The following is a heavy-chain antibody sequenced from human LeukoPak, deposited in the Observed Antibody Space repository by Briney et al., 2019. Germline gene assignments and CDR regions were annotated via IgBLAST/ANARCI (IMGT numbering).Heavy chain of an antibody. CDR2: ISAYNGNT. CDR3: ARDPRYNWNLYYFDY. V-gene: IGHV1-18*01. J-gene: IGHJ4*02. D-gene: IGHD1-20*01. CDR1: GYTFTSYG. Sequence: ASVKVSCKASGYTFTSYGISWVRQAPGQGLEWMGWISAYNGNTNYAQKLQGRVTMTTDTSASTAYMELRSLRSDDTAVYYCARDPRYNWNLYYFDYWGQGTLVTVSS.